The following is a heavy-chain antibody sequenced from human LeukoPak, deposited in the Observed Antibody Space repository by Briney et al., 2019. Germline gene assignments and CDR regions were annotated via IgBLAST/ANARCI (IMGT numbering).Heavy chain of an antibody. J-gene: IGHJ4*02. D-gene: IGHD2/OR15-2a*01. CDR2: IKPSGGRT. CDR3: ARESTWNDY. Sequence: ASVKVSCTASGYTFTTYYIHWVRQAPGQGLEWVGLIKPSGGRTSYAQKFQGRVTRTRDTSTSTVYMELSSLRSEDTALYYCARESTWNDYWGQGTLVTVSS. CDR1: GYTFTTYY. V-gene: IGHV1-46*01.